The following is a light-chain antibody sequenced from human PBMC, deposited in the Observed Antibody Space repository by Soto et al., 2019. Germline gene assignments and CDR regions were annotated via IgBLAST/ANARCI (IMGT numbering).Light chain of an antibody. CDR2: SNN. CDR3: AAWDDSLNGQVV. V-gene: IGLV1-44*01. CDR1: SSNIGSNT. J-gene: IGLJ2*01. Sequence: QSVLTQPPSASGTPGQRVTISCSGSSSNIGSNTVNWYQQLPGTAPKLLIYSNNQRPSGVPDRFSGSKSGTSAALAISGLQSEDEDAYYCAAWDDSLNGQVVFGGGTKLTVL.